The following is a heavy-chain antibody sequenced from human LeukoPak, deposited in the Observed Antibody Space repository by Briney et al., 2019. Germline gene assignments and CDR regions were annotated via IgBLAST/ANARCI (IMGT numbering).Heavy chain of an antibody. CDR1: GYTFTSYG. V-gene: IGHV1-18*01. CDR2: ISPYNGNT. CDR3: ARDRGLRWCPDY. J-gene: IGHJ4*02. D-gene: IGHD4-23*01. Sequence: ASVKVSCKASGYTFTSYGLSWVRQAPGQGLEWMGWISPYNGNTNYVQKLQGRVTMTTDTSTTTAYLELRSLTSDDTAVYYCARDRGLRWCPDYWGQGTLVTVSS.